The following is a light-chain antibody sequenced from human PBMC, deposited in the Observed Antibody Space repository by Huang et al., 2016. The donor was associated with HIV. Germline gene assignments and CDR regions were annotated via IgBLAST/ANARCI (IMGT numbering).Light chain of an antibody. CDR3: QQPGS. V-gene: IGKV3-11*01. J-gene: IGKJ2*01. Sequence: EIVLTQSPATLSLSPGERATLSCRASQSVGGYLAWYQQKPGQAPRLLIYDTSTRATGIPARFSGSGSETDFTLTISSLDPEDFAVYYCQQPGSFGQGTKVDIK. CDR1: QSVGGY. CDR2: DTS.